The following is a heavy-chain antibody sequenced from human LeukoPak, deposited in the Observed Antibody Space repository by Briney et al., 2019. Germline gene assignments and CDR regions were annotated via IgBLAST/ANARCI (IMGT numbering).Heavy chain of an antibody. J-gene: IGHJ4*02. CDR1: GGTFSSYA. CDR2: IIPIFGTA. D-gene: IGHD3-22*01. V-gene: IGHV1-69*06. Sequence: SVKVSCKASGGTFSSYAISWVRQAPGQGLEWMGGIIPIFGTANYVQKFQGRVTITADKSTSTAYMELSSLRSEDTAVYYCARSGPDYYDSSGYYYPAEGPYYFDYWGQGTLVTVSS. CDR3: ARSGPDYYDSSGYYYPAEGPYYFDY.